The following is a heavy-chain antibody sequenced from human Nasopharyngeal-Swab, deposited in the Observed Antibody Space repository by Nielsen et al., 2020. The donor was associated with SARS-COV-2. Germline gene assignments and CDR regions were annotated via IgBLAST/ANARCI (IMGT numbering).Heavy chain of an antibody. CDR1: GFTFSSYA. CDR3: ADPPFSEY. CDR2: ISGSGGST. Sequence: GESLKISCAASGFTFSSYAMTWFRQAPGKGLEWVSVISGSGGSTYYADSVKGRFTISRDNSKNTLYLQMNSLRADDTAVYYCADPPFSEYWGQGTLVTVSS. V-gene: IGHV3-23*01. J-gene: IGHJ4*02.